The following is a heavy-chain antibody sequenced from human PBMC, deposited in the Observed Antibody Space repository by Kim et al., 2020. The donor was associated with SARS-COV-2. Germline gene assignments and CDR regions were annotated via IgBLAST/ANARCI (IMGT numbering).Heavy chain of an antibody. D-gene: IGHD2-8*01. CDR2: NT. CDR3: ARGNGGWLDP. Sequence: NTRYSQNFQGRVTITRDTSATTAYMELSSLRSEDTAAYYCARGNGGWLDPWGQGTLVTVSS. V-gene: IGHV1-3*01. J-gene: IGHJ5*02.